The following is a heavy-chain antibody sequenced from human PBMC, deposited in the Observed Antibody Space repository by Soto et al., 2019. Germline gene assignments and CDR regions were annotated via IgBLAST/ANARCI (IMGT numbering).Heavy chain of an antibody. V-gene: IGHV5-51*01. CDR3: ARLYSSSEASYYYYYYGMDV. D-gene: IGHD6-6*01. Sequence: PGESLKISCNGSGYSFTIYWIGWVRRMPGKGLEWMGIIYPGDSDTRYSPSFQGQVTISADKSISTAYLQWSSLKASDTAMYYCARLYSSSEASYYYYYYGMDVWGQGTTVTVSS. CDR1: GYSFTIYW. CDR2: IYPGDSDT. J-gene: IGHJ6*02.